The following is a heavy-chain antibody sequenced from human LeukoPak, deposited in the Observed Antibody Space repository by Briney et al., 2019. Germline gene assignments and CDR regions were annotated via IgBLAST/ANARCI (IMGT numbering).Heavy chain of an antibody. J-gene: IGHJ4*02. D-gene: IGHD3-22*01. Sequence: GASVKVSCKASGYTFTSYYMHWVRQAPGQGLEWMGIINPSGGSTSYAQKFQGRVTITADKSTSTAYMELSSLRSEDTAVYYCARDQSPYYYDSSQDYWGQGTLVTVSS. CDR1: GYTFTSYY. CDR2: INPSGGST. CDR3: ARDQSPYYYDSSQDY. V-gene: IGHV1-46*01.